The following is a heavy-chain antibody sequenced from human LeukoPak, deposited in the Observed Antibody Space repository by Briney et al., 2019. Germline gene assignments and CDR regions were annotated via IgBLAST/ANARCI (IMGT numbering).Heavy chain of an antibody. Sequence: GGSLRLSCAASGFTFSSYSMNWVRQAQGKGLEWVSSISSSSSYIYYADSVKGRFTISRDNAKNSLYLQMNSLRAEDTAVYYCARALGWELLRYYFDYWGQGTLVTVSS. D-gene: IGHD1-26*01. CDR3: ARALGWELLRYYFDY. CDR2: ISSSSSYI. J-gene: IGHJ4*02. CDR1: GFTFSSYS. V-gene: IGHV3-21*01.